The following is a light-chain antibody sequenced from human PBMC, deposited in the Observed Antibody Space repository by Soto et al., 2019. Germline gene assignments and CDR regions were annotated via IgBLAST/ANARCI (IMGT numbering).Light chain of an antibody. Sequence: ETVLTQSPATLSLSPGGRATLSCRVSQSVGNYLAWYQQKPGQAPRLLIYDASNRAAGIPARFSGSGSGTDFTLTISSLEPEDFAVYYCQQRLNWPPLTFGGGTKVEIK. V-gene: IGKV3-11*01. CDR1: QSVGNY. CDR3: QQRLNWPPLT. J-gene: IGKJ4*01. CDR2: DAS.